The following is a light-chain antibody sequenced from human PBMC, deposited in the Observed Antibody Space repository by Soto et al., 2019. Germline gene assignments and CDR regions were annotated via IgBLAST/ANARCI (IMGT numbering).Light chain of an antibody. J-gene: IGLJ1*01. V-gene: IGLV2-14*03. Sequence: QSALTQPASVSGSPGQSITISCIGANSDVGAYNFVSWYQQHPGKDPKLIICDVSNRPSGVSNRFSGSKSGNTASLTISGLQAEDEADYYCSSYRSGSSLVFGTGTKLTVL. CDR1: NSDVGAYNF. CDR3: SSYRSGSSLV. CDR2: DVS.